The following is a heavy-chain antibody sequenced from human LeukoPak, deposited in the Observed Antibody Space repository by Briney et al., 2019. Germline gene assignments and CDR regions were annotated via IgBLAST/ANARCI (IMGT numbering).Heavy chain of an antibody. J-gene: IGHJ4*02. Sequence: TGGSLRLSCVASGFTFSGYVMSWVRQAPGKGLEWVSGISGSGVSVYYGDSVKGRFTTTRDNSKNTLYLQMNSLRAEDTAVYYCAKRRSGSSGWFPFDYWGQGTLVTVSS. CDR1: GFTFSGYV. CDR2: ISGSGVSV. D-gene: IGHD6-19*01. V-gene: IGHV3-23*01. CDR3: AKRRSGSSGWFPFDY.